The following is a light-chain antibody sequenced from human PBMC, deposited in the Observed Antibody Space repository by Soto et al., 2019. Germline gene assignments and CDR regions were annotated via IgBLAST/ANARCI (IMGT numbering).Light chain of an antibody. Sequence: QSVLTQPASVSGSPGQSITISCTGTSSDVGGYNYVSWYQQHPGKAPKLMIFEVTNRPSGVSNRFSGSKSGNTASLTISGLQAEDAADYYCSSYTSSSTLVVFGTGTKLTVL. V-gene: IGLV2-14*01. CDR3: SSYTSSSTLVV. CDR1: SSDVGGYNY. J-gene: IGLJ1*01. CDR2: EVT.